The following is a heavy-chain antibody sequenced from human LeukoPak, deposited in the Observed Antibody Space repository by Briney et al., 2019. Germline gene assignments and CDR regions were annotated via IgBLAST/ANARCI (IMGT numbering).Heavy chain of an antibody. CDR1: GFTFSSYG. J-gene: IGHJ4*02. CDR2: ISYDGRNK. V-gene: IGHV3-30*18. CDR3: AKSQGYSQGFDY. Sequence: PGRSLRLSCAASGFTFSSYGMHWVRQAPGKGLEWVAVISYDGRNKYYADSVKGRFTISRDNSKNTLYLQMNNLRTEDTAVYYCAKSQGYSQGFDYRGQGTLVTVSS. D-gene: IGHD5-18*01.